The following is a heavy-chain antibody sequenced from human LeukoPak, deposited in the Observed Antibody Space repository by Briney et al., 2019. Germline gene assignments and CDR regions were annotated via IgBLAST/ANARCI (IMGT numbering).Heavy chain of an antibody. CDR1: GFTFHNYA. Sequence: GSLLLSCAASGFTFHNYAMHWVRQAPGKGLEWVSLIKGNGDTTYNADSVKGRFTISRDNAKNSVYLQMNSLRAEDTAVYYCARRHHFGFLDSWGQGTLVTVSS. V-gene: IGHV3-20*04. D-gene: IGHD3-10*01. J-gene: IGHJ4*02. CDR2: IKGNGDTT. CDR3: ARRHHFGFLDS.